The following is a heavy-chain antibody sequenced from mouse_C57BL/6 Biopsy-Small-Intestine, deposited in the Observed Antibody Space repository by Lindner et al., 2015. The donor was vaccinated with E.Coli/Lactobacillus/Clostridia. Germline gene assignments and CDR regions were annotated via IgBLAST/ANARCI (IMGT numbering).Heavy chain of an antibody. CDR1: GFTFSDYG. Sequence: LQLQESGGGLVKPGGSLKLSCAASGFTFSDYGIHWVRQAPEKGLEWVAHISSDSNTIYYADTVKGRFTISRDNAKRTLFLQMTSLRSEDTAMYYCARGNYGGNYFDYWGQGTTLTVSS. V-gene: IGHV5-17*01. D-gene: IGHD2-1*01. J-gene: IGHJ2*01. CDR2: ISSDSNTI. CDR3: ARGNYGGNYFDY.